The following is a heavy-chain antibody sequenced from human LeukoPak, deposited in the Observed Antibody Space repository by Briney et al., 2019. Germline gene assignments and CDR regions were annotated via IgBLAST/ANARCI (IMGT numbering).Heavy chain of an antibody. V-gene: IGHV1-46*01. CDR2: INPSGGST. D-gene: IGHD5-18*01. CDR3: AREGSGYTYGRGSYFDY. CDR1: GYTFTSYY. Sequence: ASVKVSCKASGYTFTSYYMHWVRQAPGPGLEWMGIINPSGGSTSYAQKFQGRVTMTRDTSTSTVYMELSSLRSEDTAVYYCAREGSGYTYGRGSYFDYWGHGILVTVSS. J-gene: IGHJ4*01.